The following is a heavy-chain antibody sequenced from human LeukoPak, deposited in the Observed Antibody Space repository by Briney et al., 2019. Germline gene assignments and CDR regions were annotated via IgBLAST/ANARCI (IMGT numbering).Heavy chain of an antibody. CDR3: TTVTMLWRPA. V-gene: IGHV3-15*01. CDR1: GFTFSNAW. J-gene: IGHJ5*02. D-gene: IGHD3-3*01. Sequence: GESLRLSCAASGFTFSNAWLSWVRQAPGKGLEGVGRINSKNDCCTTDYAAPVKGRFTISRDDSKETLDLQMNSLKTEDTAVYYCTTVTMLWRPAWGQGTLVTVSS. CDR2: INSKNDCCTT.